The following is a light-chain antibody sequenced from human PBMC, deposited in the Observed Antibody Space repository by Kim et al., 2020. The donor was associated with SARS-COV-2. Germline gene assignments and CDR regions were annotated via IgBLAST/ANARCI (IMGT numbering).Light chain of an antibody. Sequence: AVHAPGTMSGKHSNHAMAVHQQQSKKGPRDLMRRHSDGNHSKGDGIPYRFSGSRSGGERYLTISSLQSEDEADYYYQTWGTGIVVFGGGTQLTVL. V-gene: IGLV4-69*02. CDR3: QTWGTGIVV. J-gene: IGLJ2*01. CDR2: RHSDGNH. CDR1: GKHSNHA.